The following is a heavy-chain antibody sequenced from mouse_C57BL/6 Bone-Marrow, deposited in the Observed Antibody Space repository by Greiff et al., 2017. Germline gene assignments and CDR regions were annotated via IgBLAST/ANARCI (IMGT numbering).Heavy chain of an antibody. CDR2: IWSGGST. CDR1: GFSLTSYG. V-gene: IGHV2-2*01. D-gene: IGHD1-1*01. J-gene: IGHJ3*01. Sequence: QVQLKESGPGLVQPSQSLSITCTVSGFSLTSYGVHWVRQSPGKGLEWLGVIWSGGSTDYNAAFISRLSISKDNSKSQVFFKMNSLQADDTAIYYWASHYYGSMWFAYWGQGTLVTVSA. CDR3: ASHYYGSMWFAY.